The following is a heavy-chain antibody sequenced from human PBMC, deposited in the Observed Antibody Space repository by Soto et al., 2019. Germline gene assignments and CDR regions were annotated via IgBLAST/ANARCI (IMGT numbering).Heavy chain of an antibody. Sequence: QVQLVQSGAEVKKPGSSVKVSCKASGGTFSSYAISWVRQAPGQGLEWMGGIIPIFGTANYAQKLQGRVTINADESTSTAYIELSSLRSEDTAVYYCASGPYVERLYWYFDLWGRGPLVTVSS. J-gene: IGHJ2*01. CDR2: IIPIFGTA. V-gene: IGHV1-69*12. CDR1: GGTFSSYA. D-gene: IGHD3-16*01. CDR3: ASGPYVERLYWYFDL.